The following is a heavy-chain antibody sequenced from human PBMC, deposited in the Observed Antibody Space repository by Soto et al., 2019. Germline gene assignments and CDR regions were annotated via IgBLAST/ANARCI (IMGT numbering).Heavy chain of an antibody. CDR1: GYTFTSYD. Sequence: QVQLVQSGAEVKKPGASVKVSCKASGYTFTSYDINWVRQATGQGLEWMGWMNPNSGNTGYAQKFQGRVTMTRNTSIITAYLALSSLRSQDTAVYYCASENSYGDADSWGQGTLVTVSS. V-gene: IGHV1-8*01. J-gene: IGHJ4*02. CDR2: MNPNSGNT. CDR3: ASENSYGDADS. D-gene: IGHD5-18*01.